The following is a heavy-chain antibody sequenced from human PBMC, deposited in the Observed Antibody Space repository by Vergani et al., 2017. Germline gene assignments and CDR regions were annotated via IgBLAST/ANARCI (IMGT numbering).Heavy chain of an antibody. J-gene: IGHJ4*02. D-gene: IGHD3-10*01. CDR1: GGSISSSSYY. CDR3: ATMAEVRGPD. V-gene: IGHV4-39*07. Sequence: QLQLQESGPGLVKPSETLSLTCTVSGGSISSSSYYWGWIRQPPGKGLEWIGSIYYSGSTSYNPSLKSRVTISVDTSKNQFSLKLSSVTAADTAVYYCATMAEVRGPDWGQGTLVTVSS. CDR2: IYYSGST.